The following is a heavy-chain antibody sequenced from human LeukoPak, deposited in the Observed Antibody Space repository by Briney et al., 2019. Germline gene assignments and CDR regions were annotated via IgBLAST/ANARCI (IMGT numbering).Heavy chain of an antibody. Sequence: SETLSLTCTVSGGSISSGNYYWSWIRQPPGKGLEWIGEINRSGSTNYNPSLKSRVTISVDTSKNQFSLKLSSVTAADTAVYYCARGLGTGSYSIFFDYWGQGTLVTVSS. CDR3: ARGLGTGSYSIFFDY. V-gene: IGHV4-39*07. D-gene: IGHD1-26*01. CDR1: GGSISSGNYY. J-gene: IGHJ4*02. CDR2: INRSGST.